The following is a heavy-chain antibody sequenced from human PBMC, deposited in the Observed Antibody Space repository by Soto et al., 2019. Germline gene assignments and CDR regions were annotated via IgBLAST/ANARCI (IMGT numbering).Heavy chain of an antibody. J-gene: IGHJ6*03. CDR1: GFTFSSYA. CDR3: ARGARFLEWAGYYYYYMDV. D-gene: IGHD3-3*01. Sequence: GGSLRLSCAASGFTFSSYAMSWVRQAPGKGLEWVSAISGSGGSTYYADSVKGRFTISRDNSKNTLYLQMNSLRAEDTAVYYCARGARFLEWAGYYYYYMDVWGKGTTVTVSS. CDR2: ISGSGGST. V-gene: IGHV3-23*01.